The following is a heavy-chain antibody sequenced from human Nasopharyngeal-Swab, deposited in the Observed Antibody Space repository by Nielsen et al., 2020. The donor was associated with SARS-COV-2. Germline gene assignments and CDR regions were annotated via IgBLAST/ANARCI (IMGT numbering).Heavy chain of an antibody. J-gene: IGHJ5*02. Sequence: GESLEISCAASGFTFRSYWMHWVRQVPGEGLVWVSRIDTDGSVTNYADSVQGRFTISRDNAKNSLYLQMNSLRAEDTAIYYCGRDLGGYGGSWGQGALVIVSS. D-gene: IGHD5-12*01. CDR3: GRDLGGYGGS. CDR1: GFTFRSYW. CDR2: IDTDGSVT. V-gene: IGHV3-74*01.